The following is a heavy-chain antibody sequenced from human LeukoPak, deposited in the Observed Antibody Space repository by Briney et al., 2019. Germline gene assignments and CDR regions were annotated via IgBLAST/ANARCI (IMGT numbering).Heavy chain of an antibody. Sequence: ASVKVSCKASGYTFTSYYMHWVRQAPGQGLEWMGIINPSGGSTSYAQKFQGRVTMTRDTSTGTVYMELSSLRSEDTAVYYCAREVAVTTYDYWGQGTLVTVSS. V-gene: IGHV1-46*01. CDR3: AREVAVTTYDY. CDR2: INPSGGST. D-gene: IGHD4-17*01. J-gene: IGHJ4*02. CDR1: GYTFTSYY.